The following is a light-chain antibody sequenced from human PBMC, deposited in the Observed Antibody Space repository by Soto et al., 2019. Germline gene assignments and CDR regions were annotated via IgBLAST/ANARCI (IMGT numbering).Light chain of an antibody. Sequence: QSALTQPASVSGSPGQSITISCTGTSSDVGGYNYVSWYQQHPGKAPKVMIFEVSSRPSWVSNRFSGSKSGNTASLTISGLQAEDEDDYYCSSYTSSNTVAFGRGTKLTVL. CDR1: SSDVGGYNY. CDR3: SSYTSSNTVA. J-gene: IGLJ2*01. V-gene: IGLV2-14*01. CDR2: EVS.